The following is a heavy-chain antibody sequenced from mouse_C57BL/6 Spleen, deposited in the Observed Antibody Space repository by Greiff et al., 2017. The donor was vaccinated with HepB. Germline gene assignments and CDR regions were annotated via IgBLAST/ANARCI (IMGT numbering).Heavy chain of an antibody. CDR1: GYSFTDYN. V-gene: IGHV1-39*01. D-gene: IGHD1-1*01. CDR3: ARSDYYGSSRYWYFDV. Sequence: VQLQQSGPELVKPGASVKISCKASGYSFTDYNMNWVKQSNGKSLEWIGVINPNYGTTSYNQKFKGKATLTVDQSSSTAYMQLNSLTSEDSAVYYCARSDYYGSSRYWYFDVWGTGTTVTVSS. CDR2: INPNYGTT. J-gene: IGHJ1*03.